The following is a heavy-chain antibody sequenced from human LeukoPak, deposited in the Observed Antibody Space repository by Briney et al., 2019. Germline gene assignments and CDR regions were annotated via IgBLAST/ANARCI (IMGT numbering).Heavy chain of an antibody. J-gene: IGHJ3*02. CDR1: GFTLSSSW. CDR2: IKQDGSEK. Sequence: GGSLRLSCAASGFTLSSSWMSWVRQTPGKGLEWVASIKQDGSEKYYVGSVKGRFTISRDNAKNSLSLQMNSLRAEDTAVYYCARASQRAFDIWGQGTMVTVSP. CDR3: ARASQRAFDI. V-gene: IGHV3-7*04.